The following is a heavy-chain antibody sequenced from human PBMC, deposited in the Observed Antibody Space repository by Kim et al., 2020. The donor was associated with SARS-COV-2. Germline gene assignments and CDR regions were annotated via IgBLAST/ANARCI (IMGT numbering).Heavy chain of an antibody. J-gene: IGHJ4*02. D-gene: IGHD6-25*01. CDR2: ISAGGETT. CDR1: GFTFSSYA. CDR3: AKEPAVLANPGDN. V-gene: IGHV3-23*01. Sequence: GGSLRLSCAASGFTFSSYAMGWVRQAPRKGLEWVSAISAGGETTFYADSVKGQFTIFRVSSRKTLYLQMNSLRVEDTAVYYCAKEPAVLANPGDNWGQGTLVTVSS.